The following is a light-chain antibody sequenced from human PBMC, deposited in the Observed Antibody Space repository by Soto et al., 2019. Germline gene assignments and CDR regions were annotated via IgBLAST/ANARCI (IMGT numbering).Light chain of an antibody. CDR1: GSDVGAYKY. CDR2: EVD. V-gene: IGLV2-8*01. Sequence: QSVLTQPPSASGSPGQSLTISCAGTGSDVGAYKYVSWYQQHPGKAPKLIIYEVDKRPSGIPDRFSGSKSGNTASLTVSGLQAEDEADYYGSSFTSTSTRRLGSGTKVNVL. CDR3: SSFTSTSTRR. J-gene: IGLJ1*01.